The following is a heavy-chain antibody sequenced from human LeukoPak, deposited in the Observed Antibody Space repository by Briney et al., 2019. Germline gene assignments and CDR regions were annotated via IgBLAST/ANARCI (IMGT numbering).Heavy chain of an antibody. CDR1: GFTFSSYG. CDR3: AKGGYYDSIAY. Sequence: GGTLRLSCAASGFTFSSYGMSWVRQAPGKGLEWVSAISGSGGSTYYADSVKGRFTISRDNSKNTLYLQMNSLRAEDTAVYYCAKGGYYDSIAYRGQGTLVTVSS. D-gene: IGHD3-22*01. V-gene: IGHV3-23*01. CDR2: ISGSGGST. J-gene: IGHJ4*02.